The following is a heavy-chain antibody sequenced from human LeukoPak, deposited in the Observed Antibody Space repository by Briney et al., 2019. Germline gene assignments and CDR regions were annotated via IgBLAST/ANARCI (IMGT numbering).Heavy chain of an antibody. CDR3: GRWNDSHKNQTFDY. Sequence: PSETLSLTCTVSGGSISSSSYYWGWIRQPPGKGLEWIGSIYYSGSTYYNPSLKSRVTISVDTSKNQFSLKLSSVTAADTAVYYCGRWNDSHKNQTFDYWGQGTLVTVSS. CDR1: GGSISSSSYY. V-gene: IGHV4-39*07. J-gene: IGHJ4*02. D-gene: IGHD1-1*01. CDR2: IYYSGST.